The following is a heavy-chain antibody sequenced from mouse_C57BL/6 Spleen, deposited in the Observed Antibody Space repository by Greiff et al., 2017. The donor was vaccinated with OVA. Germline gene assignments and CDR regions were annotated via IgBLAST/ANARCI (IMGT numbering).Heavy chain of an antibody. CDR3: ARWGYDGYYGDFDV. V-gene: IGHV1-53*01. CDR2: INPSNGGT. CDR1: GYTFTSYW. Sequence: VQLQQPGTELVKPGASVKLSCKASGYTFTSYWMHWVKQRPGQGLEWIGNINPSNGGTNYNEKFKSKATLTVDKSSSTAYMQISSLTSEDSAVYYCARWGYDGYYGDFDVWGTGTTVTVSS. D-gene: IGHD2-3*01. J-gene: IGHJ1*03.